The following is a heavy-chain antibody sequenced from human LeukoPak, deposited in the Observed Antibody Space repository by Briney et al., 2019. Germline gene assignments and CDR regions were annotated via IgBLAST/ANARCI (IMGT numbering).Heavy chain of an antibody. J-gene: IGHJ4*02. CDR3: ARLAPYDFWSGQHDY. CDR1: GYTFTGYY. Sequence: GASVKVSCKASGYTFTGYYMHWVRQAPGQGLEWMGWINPNSGGTNYAQKFQGRVTMTRDTSISTAYMELSRLRSDDTAVYYCARLAPYDFWSGQHDYWGQGTLVTVSS. CDR2: INPNSGGT. V-gene: IGHV1-2*02. D-gene: IGHD3-3*01.